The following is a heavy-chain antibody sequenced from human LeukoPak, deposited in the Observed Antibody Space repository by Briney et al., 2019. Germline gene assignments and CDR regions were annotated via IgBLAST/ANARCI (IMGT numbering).Heavy chain of an antibody. CDR3: AKDPTDFDSSGQTYFDY. CDR2: ISSSSSYI. Sequence: TGGSLRLSCAASGFTFSSYSMNWVRQAPGKGLEWVSSISSSSSYIYYADSVKGRFTISRDNSKNTLYLQMNSLKAEDTAIYYCAKDPTDFDSSGQTYFDYWGQGTLVTVSS. D-gene: IGHD3-22*01. CDR1: GFTFSSYS. J-gene: IGHJ4*02. V-gene: IGHV3-21*04.